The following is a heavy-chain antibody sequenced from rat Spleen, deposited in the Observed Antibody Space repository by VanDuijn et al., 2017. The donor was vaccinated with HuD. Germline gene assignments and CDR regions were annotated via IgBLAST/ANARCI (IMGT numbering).Heavy chain of an antibody. Sequence: EVQLVESGGGLVQPGRSLKLSCAASGFTFSDYNMAWVRQAPKKGLEWVATISYDGSSTYYRDSVKGRFTSSRDNAKSTLYLQMDSLRSEDTATYYCARHTWYFDYWGQGVMVTVSS. V-gene: IGHV5-7*01. J-gene: IGHJ2*01. CDR3: ARHTWYFDY. CDR2: ISYDGSST. CDR1: GFTFSDYN.